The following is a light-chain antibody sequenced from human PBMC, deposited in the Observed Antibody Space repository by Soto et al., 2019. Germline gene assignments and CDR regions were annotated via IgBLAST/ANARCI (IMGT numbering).Light chain of an antibody. J-gene: IGLJ2*01. Sequence: QPVLTQSPSASASLGASVKLTGTLSSGHSNYAIAWHQQQPEKGPRYLMKLTSDASHSKRDGIPDRVSGSSSGAERYLPISSLQSEDEADYYCQAWGPGIRVFGGGTKLTVL. CDR1: SGHSNYA. CDR2: LTSDASH. CDR3: QAWGPGIRV. V-gene: IGLV4-69*01.